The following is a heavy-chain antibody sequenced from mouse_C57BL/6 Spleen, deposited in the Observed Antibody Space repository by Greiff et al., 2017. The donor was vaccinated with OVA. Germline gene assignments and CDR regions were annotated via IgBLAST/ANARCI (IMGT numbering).Heavy chain of an antibody. J-gene: IGHJ2*01. V-gene: IGHV5-9*01. Sequence: EVQGVESGGGLVKPGGSLKLSCAASGFTFSSYTMSWVRQTPETRLEWVATISGGGGNTYYPDSVKGRFTISRDNAKNTLYLQMSSLRSEDTALYYCARGDYDSRDYWGQGTTLTVSS. CDR2: ISGGGGNT. D-gene: IGHD2-4*01. CDR1: GFTFSSYT. CDR3: ARGDYDSRDY.